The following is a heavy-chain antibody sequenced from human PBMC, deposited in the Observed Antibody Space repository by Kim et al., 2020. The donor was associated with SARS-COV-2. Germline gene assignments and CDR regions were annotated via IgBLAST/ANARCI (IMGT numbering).Heavy chain of an antibody. V-gene: IGHV4-59*13. D-gene: IGHD1-26*01. CDR1: GASINTFY. CDR2: VFQSGRT. J-gene: IGHJ6*01. CDR3: ARDLGISGTDFHYFYGLD. Sequence: SETLSLTCTVSGASINTFYWSWLRQAPGKGLEWIGYVFQSGRTKYNPSLKRRVTISLDTPKNQVSLKLKSVTAADTAIYFCARDLGISGTDFHYFYGLD.